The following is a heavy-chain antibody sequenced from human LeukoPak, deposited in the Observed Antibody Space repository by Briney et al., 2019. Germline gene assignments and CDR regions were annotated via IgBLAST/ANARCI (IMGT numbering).Heavy chain of an antibody. V-gene: IGHV5-51*01. CDR3: ARFSGTYDFDY. Sequence: ESLKISCKGSGHSFTSYWIGWVRQMPGKGLEWMGIIYPGDSDTRYSPSFQGRVTISADKSIRTAHLQWSSLKASDTAIHYCARFSGTYDFDYWGQGTLLTVSS. CDR2: IYPGDSDT. CDR1: GHSFTSYW. D-gene: IGHD6-19*01. J-gene: IGHJ4*02.